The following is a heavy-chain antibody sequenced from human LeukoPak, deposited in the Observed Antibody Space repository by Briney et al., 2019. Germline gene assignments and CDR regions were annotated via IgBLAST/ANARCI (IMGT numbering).Heavy chain of an antibody. V-gene: IGHV4-4*07. D-gene: IGHD3-3*01. CDR1: GGSISSYY. CDR2: IYTSGST. CDR3: AREVVVTIFGVVIGGYYMDV. Sequence: SETLSLTCTVSGGSISSYYWSWIRQPAGKGLEWVGRIYTSGSTNYNPSLKSRVTMSVDTSKNQFSLKLSSVTAADTAVYYCAREVVVTIFGVVIGGYYMDVWGKGTPVTVSS. J-gene: IGHJ6*03.